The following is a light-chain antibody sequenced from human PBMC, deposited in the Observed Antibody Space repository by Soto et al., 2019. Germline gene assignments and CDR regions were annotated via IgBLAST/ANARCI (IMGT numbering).Light chain of an antibody. Sequence: EIVLTQSPGTLSLSPGERATLSCRASQSVSSSFLVWYQQKPGQAPRLLIYDASSRATGIPDRISGSGSGTDFTLTISRLEPEDFAVYYCQQYGSAPFTFGPGTKVDIK. CDR2: DAS. V-gene: IGKV3-20*01. CDR1: QSVSSSF. J-gene: IGKJ3*01. CDR3: QQYGSAPFT.